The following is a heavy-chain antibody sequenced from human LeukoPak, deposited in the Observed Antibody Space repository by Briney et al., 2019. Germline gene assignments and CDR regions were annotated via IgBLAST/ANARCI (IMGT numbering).Heavy chain of an antibody. J-gene: IGHJ3*02. CDR1: ITTYW. V-gene: IGHV5-51*01. Sequence: GESLKISCEGSITTYWIAWVRQMPGKGLEWMGIIYPGDSDTRYSPSFLGQVTISADKSISTAYLQWSSLKASDTAMYYCARLNNAFDIWGQGTMVTVSS. CDR2: IYPGDSDT. CDR3: ARLNNAFDI.